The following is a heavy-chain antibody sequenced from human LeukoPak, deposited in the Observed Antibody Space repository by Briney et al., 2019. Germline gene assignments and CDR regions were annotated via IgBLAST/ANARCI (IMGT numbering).Heavy chain of an antibody. CDR1: GGSISSSRDY. J-gene: IGHJ4*02. CDR2: IYYSGST. V-gene: IGHV4-39*07. CDR3: AREDGVVAAPRGAGNFDY. D-gene: IGHD2-15*01. Sequence: SETLSLTCIVSGGSISSSRDYWAWIRQPPGKGLEWIANIYYSGSTYYSPSLKSRVIISVDTSKNQFSLKLSSVTAADTAVYYCAREDGVVAAPRGAGNFDYWGQGTLVTVSS.